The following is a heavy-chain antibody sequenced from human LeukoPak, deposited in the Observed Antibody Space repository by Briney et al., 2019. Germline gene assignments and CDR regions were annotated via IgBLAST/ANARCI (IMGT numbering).Heavy chain of an antibody. CDR2: ISYDGSNK. Sequence: GGSLRLSCAASGFTFSSYDMHWVRQAPGKGLEWVAVISYDGSNKNYADSVKGRFTISGDNSKNTLYLQMNSLRAEDTSVYYCARVAARHFDYWGQGTLVTVSS. D-gene: IGHD6-6*01. V-gene: IGHV3-30*04. J-gene: IGHJ4*02. CDR1: GFTFSSYD. CDR3: ARVAARHFDY.